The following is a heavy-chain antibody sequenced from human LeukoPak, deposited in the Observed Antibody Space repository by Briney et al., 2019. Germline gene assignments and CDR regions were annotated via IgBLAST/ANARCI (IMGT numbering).Heavy chain of an antibody. CDR1: GYTFTSYD. CDR2: MNPNSGNT. J-gene: IGHJ6*03. CDR3: ARRVPAAIPTSAYYYYYYMDV. V-gene: IGHV1-8*03. Sequence: ASVKVSCKASGYTFTSYDVNWVRQATGQGLEWMGWMNPNSGNTGYAQKFQGRVTITRNTSISTAYMELSSLRSEDTAVYYCARRVPAAIPTSAYYYYYYMDVWGKGTTVTVSS. D-gene: IGHD2-2*02.